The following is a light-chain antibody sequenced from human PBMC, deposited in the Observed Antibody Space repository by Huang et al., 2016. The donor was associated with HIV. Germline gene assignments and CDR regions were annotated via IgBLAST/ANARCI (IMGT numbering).Light chain of an antibody. CDR2: ATS. CDR3: QQYESWPPLT. CDR1: QSGRDK. J-gene: IGKJ4*01. Sequence: EIVMTQSPDTLSVSPGERATLSCRASQSGRDKLAWYQQKPGQVPRLLLHATSTRSAGVPARFSGSGSGTEFTLTISSLQSEDCGVYYCQQYESWPPLTFGGGTKVEIK. V-gene: IGKV3-15*01.